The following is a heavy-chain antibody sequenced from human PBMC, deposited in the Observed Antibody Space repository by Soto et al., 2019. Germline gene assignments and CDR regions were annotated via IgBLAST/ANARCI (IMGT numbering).Heavy chain of an antibody. J-gene: IGHJ4*02. D-gene: IGHD2-15*01. V-gene: IGHV3-53*02. CDR2: IYSNGDT. CDR3: ARKTDSGGNGGF. CDR1: GFTVGYNY. Sequence: EVRLVETGGGLIQPGGSLRLSCAGSGFTVGYNYMYWVRQPPGKGLEWVSLIYSNGDTRYADSVAGRFTVSRDSSKNTLYLQMNNLRDEDTAVYYCARKTDSGGNGGFWGQGNLVTVSS.